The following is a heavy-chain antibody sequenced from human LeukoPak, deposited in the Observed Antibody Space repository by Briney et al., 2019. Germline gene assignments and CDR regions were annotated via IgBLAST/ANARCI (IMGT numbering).Heavy chain of an antibody. D-gene: IGHD5-18*01. CDR2: IYHSGST. V-gene: IGHV4-38-2*01. Sequence: PSETLSLTCAVSGYSISSGYYWGWIRPPPGKGLEWIGSIYHSGSTYYNPSLKSRVTISVDTSKNHFSLKLSSVTAADTAVYYCARQSGRIQLWLGYFDYWGQGTLVTVSS. CDR3: ARQSGRIQLWLGYFDY. CDR1: GYSISSGYY. J-gene: IGHJ4*02.